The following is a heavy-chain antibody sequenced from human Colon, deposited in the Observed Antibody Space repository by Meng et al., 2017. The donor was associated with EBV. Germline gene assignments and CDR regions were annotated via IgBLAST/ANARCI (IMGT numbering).Heavy chain of an antibody. CDR3: ARGSYYTWAT. D-gene: IGHD3-10*01. V-gene: IGHV4-4*03. CDR1: GDSIISNDHW. CDR2: IHHSGTT. J-gene: IGHJ5*02. Sequence: GSTPVLVKSPATLPLACGVSGDSIISNDHWWRWVRQPPGKGPEWIGEIHHSGTTNYNPSFKSRVTMSIDTWKNRFSLDLTSVTAADTAVYYCARGSYYTWATWGQGTLVTVSS.